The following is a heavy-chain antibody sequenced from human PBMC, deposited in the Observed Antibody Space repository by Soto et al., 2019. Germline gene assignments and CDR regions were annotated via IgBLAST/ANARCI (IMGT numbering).Heavy chain of an antibody. CDR2: IYYSGSP. CDR3: ARVSWADPYYGMDV. J-gene: IGHJ6*02. CDR1: GGSISSGGYY. V-gene: IGHV4-31*03. D-gene: IGHD1-26*01. Sequence: QVQLQESGPGLVMPSQTLSLTCTVSGGSISSGGYYWSWIRQHPGKGLEWIGYIYYSGSPYYNPSLKSRVTISVDTSKNQFYLKLSSVTAADTAVYYWARVSWADPYYGMDVWGQGTTVTVSS.